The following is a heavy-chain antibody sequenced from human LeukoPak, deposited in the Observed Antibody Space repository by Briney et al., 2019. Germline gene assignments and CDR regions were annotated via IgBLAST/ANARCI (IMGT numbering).Heavy chain of an antibody. V-gene: IGHV1-8*02. J-gene: IGHJ5*02. CDR2: MNPNSGNT. D-gene: IGHD3-3*02. CDR3: ARRHFDWFDP. Sequence: ASVKVSCKASGYTFTSYYMHWVRQATGQGLEWMGWMNPNSGNTGYAQKFQGRVTMTRNTSISTAYMELSSLRSEDTAVYYCARRHFDWFDPWGQGTLVTVSS. CDR1: GYTFTSYY.